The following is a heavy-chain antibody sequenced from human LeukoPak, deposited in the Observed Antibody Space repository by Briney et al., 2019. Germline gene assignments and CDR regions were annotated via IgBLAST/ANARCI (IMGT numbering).Heavy chain of an antibody. CDR3: ARRYFDY. CDR1: GFTFSDYW. V-gene: IGHV3-7*03. CDR2: IKQDGSEK. Sequence: GGSLRLSCAASGFTFSDYWLQWVRQAPGKGLEWVANIKQDGSEKYYVHSVKGRFTISRDNAKNSLYLEMNNLRAEDTAVYYCARRYFDYWGQGTLVTVSS. J-gene: IGHJ4*02.